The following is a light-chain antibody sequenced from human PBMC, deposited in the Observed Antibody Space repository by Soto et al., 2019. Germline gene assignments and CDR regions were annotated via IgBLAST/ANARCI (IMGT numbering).Light chain of an antibody. V-gene: IGKV1-5*01. J-gene: IGKJ1*01. CDR2: EAS. CDR1: QTISTW. Sequence: DIPMTQSPSTLSASVGDRVTITCRASQTISTWLAWYQQKPGTAPKLLIYEASSLQIGVPSRFSGSGSRTEFTLTISSLQPDDFATYYCQQYNTYSWTFGQGTKVEIK. CDR3: QQYNTYSWT.